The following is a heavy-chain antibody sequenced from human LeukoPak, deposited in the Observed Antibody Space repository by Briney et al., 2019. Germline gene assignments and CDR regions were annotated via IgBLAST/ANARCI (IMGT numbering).Heavy chain of an antibody. CDR3: AKDYYDSSGYYYREGYFDY. Sequence: SGGSLRLSCAASGFTFDDYAMHRVRQAPGKGLEWVSGISWNSGSIGYADSVKGRFTISRDNAKNSLYLQMNSLRAEDTALYYCAKDYYDSSGYYYREGYFDYWGQGTLVTVSS. V-gene: IGHV3-9*01. J-gene: IGHJ4*02. D-gene: IGHD3-22*01. CDR1: GFTFDDYA. CDR2: ISWNSGSI.